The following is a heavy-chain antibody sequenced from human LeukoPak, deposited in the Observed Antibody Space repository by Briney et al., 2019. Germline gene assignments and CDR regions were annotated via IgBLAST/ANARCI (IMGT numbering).Heavy chain of an antibody. Sequence: SETLSLTCTVSGGSISSYYWSWIRQPPGKGLEWTGYIYYSGSTNYNPSLKSRVTISVDTSKNQFSLKLSSVTAADTAVYYCARVRPWIQDGMDVWGQGTTVTVSS. D-gene: IGHD5-18*01. CDR1: GGSISSYY. V-gene: IGHV4-59*01. J-gene: IGHJ6*02. CDR2: IYYSGST. CDR3: ARVRPWIQDGMDV.